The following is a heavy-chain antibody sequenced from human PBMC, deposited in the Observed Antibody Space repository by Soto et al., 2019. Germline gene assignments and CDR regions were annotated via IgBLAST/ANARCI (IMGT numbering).Heavy chain of an antibody. CDR3: ARGNALDV. D-gene: IGHD3-10*01. Sequence: QGQLQQSGPGLVKPSQTLSLTCAISGDSVSSDITSWHWIRQSPSRGLEWLGRTYYRSKWFHDYEVSVKSRITINPDTSKNQLSLELNSMTPEDTAVYYCARGNALDVWGQGTVVTVSS. CDR1: GDSVSSDITS. J-gene: IGHJ3*01. V-gene: IGHV6-1*01. CDR2: TYYRSKWFH.